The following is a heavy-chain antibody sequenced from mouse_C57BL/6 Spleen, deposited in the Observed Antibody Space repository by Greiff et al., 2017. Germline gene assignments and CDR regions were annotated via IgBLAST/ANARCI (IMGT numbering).Heavy chain of an antibody. D-gene: IGHD2-1*01. CDR1: GYSITSGYY. J-gene: IGHJ2*01. V-gene: IGHV3-6*01. CDR3: ARSIYYGNYGFDY. CDR2: ISYDGSN. Sequence: EVKLQESGPGLVKPSQSLSLTCSVTGYSITSGYYWNWIRQFPGNKLEWMGYISYDGSNNYNPSLKNRISITRDTSKNQFFLKLNSVTTEDTATYYCARSIYYGNYGFDYWGQGTTLTVSS.